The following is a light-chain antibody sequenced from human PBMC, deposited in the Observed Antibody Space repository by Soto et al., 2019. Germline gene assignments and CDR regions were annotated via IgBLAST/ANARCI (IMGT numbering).Light chain of an antibody. CDR1: SSDVGDNNY. CDR2: DVT. J-gene: IGLJ1*01. V-gene: IGLV2-14*01. Sequence: QSALTQPASVSGSPGQSITISCTGTSSDVGDNNYVSWYQQHPGKAPKLMIYDVTHRPSGISNHFSGSKSGNTASLTISGLQAEDEADYYCSSYTSSSTLYVFGTGTKLTVL. CDR3: SSYTSSSTLYV.